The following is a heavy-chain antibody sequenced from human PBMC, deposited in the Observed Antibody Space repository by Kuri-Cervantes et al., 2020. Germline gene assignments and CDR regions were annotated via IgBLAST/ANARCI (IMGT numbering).Heavy chain of an antibody. V-gene: IGHV3-30-3*01. Sequence: GGSLRLSCTASGFTFSSYAMHWVRQAPGKGLEWVAVISDDGTYKDYIDSVKGRFTISRDNSKSTLYLQMNSLRVEDTAAYYCARERGGPDYWGQGILVTFSS. CDR2: ISDDGTYK. CDR1: GFTFSSYA. CDR3: ARERGGPDY. J-gene: IGHJ4*02. D-gene: IGHD2-15*01.